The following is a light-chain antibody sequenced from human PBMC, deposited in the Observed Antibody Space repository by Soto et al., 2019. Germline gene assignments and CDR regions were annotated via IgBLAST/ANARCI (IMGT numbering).Light chain of an antibody. CDR1: SSDVGGYNY. Sequence: QSVLTQPPSASGSPGQSVTISCTGTSSDVGGYNYVSWYQQHPGKAPKLMIYEVSKRPSGVPDRFSGSKSGNTASLTVSGLQAEDEADYYCSSYGGSNIVGVFGTGTQLTVL. V-gene: IGLV2-8*01. CDR2: EVS. J-gene: IGLJ1*01. CDR3: SSYGGSNIVGV.